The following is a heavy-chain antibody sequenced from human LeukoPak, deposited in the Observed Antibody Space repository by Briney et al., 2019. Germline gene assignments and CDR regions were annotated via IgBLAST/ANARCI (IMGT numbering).Heavy chain of an antibody. CDR3: ARDSGDFDY. D-gene: IGHD3-10*01. CDR1: GGSISSGSYY. Sequence: SETLSLTCTVSGGSISSGSYYWSWIRQPARKGLEWIGRIYTSGSTNYNPSLKSRVTISVDTSKNQFSLKLSSVTAADTAVYYRARDSGDFDYWGQGTLVTVSS. J-gene: IGHJ4*02. CDR2: IYTSGST. V-gene: IGHV4-61*02.